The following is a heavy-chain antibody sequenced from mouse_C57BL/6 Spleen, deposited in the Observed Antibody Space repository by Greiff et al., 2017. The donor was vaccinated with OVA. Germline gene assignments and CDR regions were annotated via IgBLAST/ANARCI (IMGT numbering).Heavy chain of an antibody. Sequence: QVQLQQSGAELARPGASVKLSCKASGYTFTSYGISWVKQRTGQGLEWIGEIYPRSGNTYYNEKFKGKATLTADKSSSTAYMELRSLTSEDSAVDFCVRRDSSGYAGFAYWGQGTLVTVSA. CDR1: GYTFTSYG. D-gene: IGHD3-2*02. V-gene: IGHV1-81*01. CDR2: IYPRSGNT. CDR3: VRRDSSGYAGFAY. J-gene: IGHJ3*01.